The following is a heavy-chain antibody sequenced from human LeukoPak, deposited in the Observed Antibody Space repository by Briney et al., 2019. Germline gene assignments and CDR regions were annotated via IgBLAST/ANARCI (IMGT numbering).Heavy chain of an antibody. CDR1: GFTVSINY. V-gene: IGHV3-53*01. CDR2: TYSGGST. Sequence: PGGSLRLSCAASGFTVSINYMNWVRPAPGGGLEWVSDTYSGGSTYYADYVKGRFTISRDNSKHTLYLQMNSLRAEDTAVYYCARDRSYYDSSGKRRFGGALDYWGQGTLVTVSS. CDR3: ARDRSYYDSSGKRRFGGALDY. D-gene: IGHD3-22*01. J-gene: IGHJ4*02.